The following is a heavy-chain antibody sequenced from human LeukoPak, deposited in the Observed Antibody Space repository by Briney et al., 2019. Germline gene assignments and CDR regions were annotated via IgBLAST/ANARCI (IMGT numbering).Heavy chain of an antibody. Sequence: ASVKVSCKASANTFTDFYMHWVRQAPGQGLEWMGIFNPAGGRTSFAQKFQGRVTITRDTSTNTLYMELSSLRSEDTAVYYCARGFAGSGSYPGDYWGQGTLVTVSS. V-gene: IGHV1-46*01. J-gene: IGHJ4*02. D-gene: IGHD1-26*01. CDR3: ARGFAGSGSYPGDY. CDR2: FNPAGGRT. CDR1: ANTFTDFY.